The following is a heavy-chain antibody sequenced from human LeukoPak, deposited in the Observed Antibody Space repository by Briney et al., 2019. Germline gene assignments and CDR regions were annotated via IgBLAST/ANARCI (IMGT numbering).Heavy chain of an antibody. D-gene: IGHD3-3*01. CDR2: IYYSGST. CDR3: ARAVRRIFGVVIGPRSQYYFDY. Sequence: SETLSLTCTVSGGSISSYYWSWIRQPPGKGLEWIGYIYYSGSTNYNPSLKSRVTISVDTSKNQFSLKLSSVTAADTAVYYCARAVRRIFGVVIGPRSQYYFDYWGQGTLVTVSS. V-gene: IGHV4-59*12. CDR1: GGSISSYY. J-gene: IGHJ4*02.